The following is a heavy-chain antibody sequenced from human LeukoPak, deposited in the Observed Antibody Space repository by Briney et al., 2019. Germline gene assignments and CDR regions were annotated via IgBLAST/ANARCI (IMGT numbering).Heavy chain of an antibody. CDR1: GGSISSYY. V-gene: IGHV4-59*01. J-gene: IGHJ4*02. CDR3: ARGSGSHFPFDY. Sequence: SETLSLTCTVSGGSISSYYWSWIRQPPGKGLEWIAYINYSESTNYNPSLKSRVTISVDTSKNQFSLKLSSVTAADTAVYYCARGSGSHFPFDYWGQGTLVTVSS. CDR2: INYSEST. D-gene: IGHD3-10*01.